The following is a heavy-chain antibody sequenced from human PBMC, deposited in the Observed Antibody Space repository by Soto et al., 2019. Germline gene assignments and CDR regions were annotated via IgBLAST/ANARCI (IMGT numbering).Heavy chain of an antibody. CDR1: GFTFSSYA. CDR2: ISGSGGST. J-gene: IGHJ4*02. V-gene: IGHV3-23*01. Sequence: GGSLRLSCAASGFTFSSYAMSWVRQAPGKGLEWVSAISGSGGSTYYADSVKGRFTISRDNSKNTLYLQMNSLRAEDTAVYYCAKDPYEAPQLWFNYFDYWGQGTLVTVSS. D-gene: IGHD5-18*01. CDR3: AKDPYEAPQLWFNYFDY.